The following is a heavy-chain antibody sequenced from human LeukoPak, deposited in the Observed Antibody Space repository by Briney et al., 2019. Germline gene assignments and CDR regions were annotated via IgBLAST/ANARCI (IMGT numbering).Heavy chain of an antibody. CDR1: GYTFTTYY. Sequence: SVKVSCKASGYTFTTYYIHWVRQAPGQGLEWMALINPGGGSTHYAQKFQGRVTVTRDTSTSTVYMELTSLRSEDTAVYYCACLPYAFDIWGQGTMVTVSS. V-gene: IGHV1-46*01. J-gene: IGHJ3*02. CDR3: ACLPYAFDI. CDR2: INPGGGST.